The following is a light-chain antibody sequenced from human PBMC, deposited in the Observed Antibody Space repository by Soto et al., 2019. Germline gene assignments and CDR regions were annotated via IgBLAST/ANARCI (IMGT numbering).Light chain of an antibody. Sequence: DIQMTQSPSSLSASVGDRVTITCRASQGISNYLAWYQQKPGKVPKLLIYAASTLQSGVPSRFSGSGSGTDFTLNISSLQPEDVANYYCHKYHSARPWTLGQGPNVEIK. CDR1: QGISNY. CDR2: AAS. CDR3: HKYHSARPWT. V-gene: IGKV1-27*01. J-gene: IGKJ1*01.